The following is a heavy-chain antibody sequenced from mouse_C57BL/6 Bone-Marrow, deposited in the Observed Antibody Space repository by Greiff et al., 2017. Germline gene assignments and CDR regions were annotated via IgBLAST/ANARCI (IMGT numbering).Heavy chain of an antibody. CDR3: ARHGRLLPYAMDY. CDR2: ISNGGGST. CDR1: GFTFSDYY. D-gene: IGHD2-3*01. Sequence: EVKVVESGGGLVQPGGSLKLSCAASGFTFSDYYMYWVRQTPEKRLEWVAYISNGGGSTYYPDTVKGRFTISRDNAKNTLYLQMSRLKSEDTAMYYCARHGRLLPYAMDYWGQGTSVTVSS. V-gene: IGHV5-12*01. J-gene: IGHJ4*01.